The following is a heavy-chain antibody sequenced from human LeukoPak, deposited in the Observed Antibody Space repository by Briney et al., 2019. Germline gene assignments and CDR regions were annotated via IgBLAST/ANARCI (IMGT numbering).Heavy chain of an antibody. CDR3: ARGEYSHSAYYFDY. Sequence: PSETLSLTCAVYGGSFSGYYWSWIRQPPGKGLEWIGEINHSGNTNYNPSLKSRVTISVDTSKNQFSLKLSSVTAADTAVYYCARGEYSHSAYYFDYWGQGTLVTVPS. V-gene: IGHV4-34*01. D-gene: IGHD5-18*01. CDR1: GGSFSGYY. J-gene: IGHJ4*02. CDR2: INHSGNT.